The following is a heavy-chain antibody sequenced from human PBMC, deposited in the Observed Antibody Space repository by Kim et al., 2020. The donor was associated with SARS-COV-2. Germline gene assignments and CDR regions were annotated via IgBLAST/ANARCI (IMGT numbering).Heavy chain of an antibody. D-gene: IGHD5-12*01. J-gene: IGHJ6*02. CDR1: GYTFTSYG. CDR2: ISAYNGNT. V-gene: IGHV1-18*01. CDR3: ARDRPHKWLRLPYYYYGMDV. Sequence: ASVKVSCKASGYTFTSYGISWVRQAPGQGLEWMGWISAYNGNTNYAQKLQGRVTMTTDTSTSTAYMELRSLRSDDTAVYYCARDRPHKWLRLPYYYYGMDVWGQGTTVTVSS.